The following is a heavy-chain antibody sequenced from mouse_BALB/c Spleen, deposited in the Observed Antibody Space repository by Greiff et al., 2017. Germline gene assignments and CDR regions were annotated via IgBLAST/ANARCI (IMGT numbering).Heavy chain of an antibody. D-gene: IGHD2-3*01. Sequence: EVKVEESGAELVKPGASVKLSCTASGFNIKDTYMHWVKQRPEQGLEWIGRIDPANGNTKYDPKFQGKATITADTSSNTAYLQLSSLTSEDTAVYYCARRLLHYYAMDYWGQGTSVTVSS. CDR3: ARRLLHYYAMDY. V-gene: IGHV14-3*02. CDR1: GFNIKDTY. J-gene: IGHJ4*01. CDR2: IDPANGNT.